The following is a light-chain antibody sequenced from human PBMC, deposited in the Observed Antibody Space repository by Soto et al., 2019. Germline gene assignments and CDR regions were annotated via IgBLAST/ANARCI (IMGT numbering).Light chain of an antibody. CDR3: HEYKTYSGT. Sequence: DIQMTQSPSTLSASVGDRVTITCRASQSVSSWLAWYQQPPGKAPKLLIYKASVLESGVPSRFSGTGSGTEFTLTISSLQPDDFATYYCHEYKTYSGTFGHGTKVEIK. V-gene: IGKV1-5*03. CDR2: KAS. J-gene: IGKJ1*01. CDR1: QSVSSW.